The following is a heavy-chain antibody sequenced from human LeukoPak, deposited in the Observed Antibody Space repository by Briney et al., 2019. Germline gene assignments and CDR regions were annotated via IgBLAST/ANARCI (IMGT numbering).Heavy chain of an antibody. Sequence: GGSLRLSCTASGFTFASFAMNWVRQAPGKGLEWVSVISGSGGFTHYADSVKGRFTISRDNSKNTLYLQMNSLRAEDTAVYYCASRVAGTSWGQGTLVTVSS. CDR1: GFTFASFA. CDR3: ASRVAGTS. V-gene: IGHV3-23*01. CDR2: ISGSGGFT. J-gene: IGHJ4*02. D-gene: IGHD6-19*01.